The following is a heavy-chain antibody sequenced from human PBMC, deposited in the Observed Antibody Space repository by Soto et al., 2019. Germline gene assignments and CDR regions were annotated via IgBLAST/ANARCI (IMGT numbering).Heavy chain of an antibody. J-gene: IGHJ3*02. CDR3: TRLRYCSGGSCFDAFDI. D-gene: IGHD2-15*01. CDR1: GFTFSGSA. Sequence: GGSLRLSCAASGFTFSGSAMHWVRQASGKGLEWVGRIRSKANSYATAYAASVKGRFTISGDDSKNTAYLQMNSLKTEDTAVYYCTRLRYCSGGSCFDAFDIWGQGTMVTVSS. CDR2: IRSKANSYAT. V-gene: IGHV3-73*01.